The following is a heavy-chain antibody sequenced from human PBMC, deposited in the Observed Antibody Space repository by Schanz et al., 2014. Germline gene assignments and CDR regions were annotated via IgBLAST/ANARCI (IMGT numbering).Heavy chain of an antibody. CDR3: VRDTDYHFDY. CDR1: GFSVSTNY. CDR2: SGSGGDT. J-gene: IGHJ4*02. D-gene: IGHD4-17*01. Sequence: EVQLVESGGGLIQPGGSLRLSCAVSGFSVSTNYMSWVRQAPGKGLEWVSAISGSGGDTYYADSVKGRFTISRDNSKNTLYLQMNSLRAEDTAVYYCVRDTDYHFDYWGQGTLVTVSS. V-gene: IGHV3-53*01.